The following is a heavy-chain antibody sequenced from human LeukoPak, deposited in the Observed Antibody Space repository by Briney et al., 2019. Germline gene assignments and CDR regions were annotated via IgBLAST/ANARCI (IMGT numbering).Heavy chain of an antibody. CDR2: IYTSGST. Sequence: SQTLSLTCTVSGGSISSGSYYWSWIRQPAGKGLEWIGRIYTSGSTNYNPSLKSRVTISVDTSKNQFSLKLSSVTAADTAVYYCARDIVVVPAARGAFDIWGQGTMVTVSS. CDR3: ARDIVVVPAARGAFDI. D-gene: IGHD2-2*01. J-gene: IGHJ3*02. V-gene: IGHV4-61*02. CDR1: GGSISSGSYY.